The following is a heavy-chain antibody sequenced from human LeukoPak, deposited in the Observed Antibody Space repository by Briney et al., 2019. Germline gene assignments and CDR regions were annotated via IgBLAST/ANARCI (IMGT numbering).Heavy chain of an antibody. V-gene: IGHV3-30-3*01. Sequence: PGRSLRLSCAASGFTFSSYAMHWVRQAPGKGLEWVAVISYDGSNKYYADSVKGRFTISRDNSKNTLYLQMNSLRAEDTAVYYCARDRRDMITFGGVITYWGQGTLVTVSS. J-gene: IGHJ4*02. CDR3: ARDRRDMITFGGVITY. CDR1: GFTFSSYA. D-gene: IGHD3-16*02. CDR2: ISYDGSNK.